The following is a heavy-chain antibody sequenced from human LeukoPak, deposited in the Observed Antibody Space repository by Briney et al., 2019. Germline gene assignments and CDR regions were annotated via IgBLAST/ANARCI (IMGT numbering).Heavy chain of an antibody. V-gene: IGHV4-59*01. CDR1: GGSFSGYY. J-gene: IGHJ6*03. CDR3: ASMAAAGPAKYYYYYYMDV. D-gene: IGHD6-13*01. Sequence: SEPLSLTCAVYGGSFSGYYGRWIRQPPGKGLEWVGYMYYSGSTNYNTSLKSRVTTSLDTSKNHFSLKLSSETAADTAVYYCASMAAAGPAKYYYYYYMDVWGKGTTVTISS. CDR2: MYYSGST.